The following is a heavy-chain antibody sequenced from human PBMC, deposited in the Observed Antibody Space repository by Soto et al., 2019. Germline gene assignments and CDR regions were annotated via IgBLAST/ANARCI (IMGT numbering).Heavy chain of an antibody. CDR1: GYTFTGYY. V-gene: IGHV1-2*02. CDR2: INPNSSGT. J-gene: IGHJ6*02. CDR3: ARAAVADIYGMDV. Sequence: ASVKVSCKASGYTFTGYYMHWVRQAPGQGLEWMGWINPNSSGTNYAQKFQGRVTMTRDTSISTAYMELSRLRSDDTAVYYCARAAVADIYGMDVWGQGTTVTVSS. D-gene: IGHD6-19*01.